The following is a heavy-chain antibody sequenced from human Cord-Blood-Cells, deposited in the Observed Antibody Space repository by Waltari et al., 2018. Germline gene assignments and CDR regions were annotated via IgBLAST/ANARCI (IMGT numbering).Heavy chain of an antibody. Sequence: SETLSLTCTVSGGSISSSSYYWGWIRQPPGKGLEWIGSIYYSGSTYYNPSLKSRVTISVDTSKNQFSLKLSSVTAADTAVYYCARLGAGDRYYFDYRGQGTLVTVSS. CDR1: GGSISSSSYY. CDR3: ARLGAGDRYYFDY. CDR2: IYYSGST. J-gene: IGHJ4*02. V-gene: IGHV4-39*01. D-gene: IGHD3-10*01.